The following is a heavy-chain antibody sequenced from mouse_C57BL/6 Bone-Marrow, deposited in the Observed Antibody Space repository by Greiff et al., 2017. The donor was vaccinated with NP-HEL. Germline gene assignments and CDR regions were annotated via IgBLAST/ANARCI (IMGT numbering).Heavy chain of an antibody. V-gene: IGHV1-81*01. CDR3: ARLLYYYAMDY. CDR1: GYTFTSYG. J-gene: IGHJ4*01. Sequence: VHLVESGAELARPGASVKLSCKASGYTFTSYGISWVKQRTGQGLEWIGEIYPRSGNTYYNEKFKGKATLTADKSSSTAYMELRSLTSEDSAVYFCARLLYYYAMDYWGQGTSVTVSS. D-gene: IGHD6-5*01. CDR2: IYPRSGNT.